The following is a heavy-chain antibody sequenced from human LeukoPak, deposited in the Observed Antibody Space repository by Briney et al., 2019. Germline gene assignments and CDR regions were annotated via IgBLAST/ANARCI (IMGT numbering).Heavy chain of an antibody. CDR1: GFTFSNYW. CDR2: INSDGSRT. D-gene: IGHD3-10*01. J-gene: IGHJ4*02. CDR3: VRDPRGGTAVY. Sequence: PGGSLRHSCAASGFTFSNYWMHWVRQAPGQGLLWVSRINSDGSRTDYADSVKGRFTISRDNAKNTLHLQMNSLRDDDTAVYYCVRDPRGGTAVYWCQGTLITVSS. V-gene: IGHV3-74*01.